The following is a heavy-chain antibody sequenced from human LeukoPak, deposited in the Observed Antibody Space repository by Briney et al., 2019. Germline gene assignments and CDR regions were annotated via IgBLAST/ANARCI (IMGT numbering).Heavy chain of an antibody. J-gene: IGHJ4*02. D-gene: IGHD5-24*01. CDR2: SYPGDSDT. Sequence: GESRKISGKGSGYSFTSYWIGWVRQIPGKGLEWMGISYPGDSDTRYSPSFQGQVTISANKSIRPAYLQWSSLKASATAMYYCARQGGEMATRNFDYWGQGTLVTVSS. V-gene: IGHV5-51*01. CDR3: ARQGGEMATRNFDY. CDR1: GYSFTSYW.